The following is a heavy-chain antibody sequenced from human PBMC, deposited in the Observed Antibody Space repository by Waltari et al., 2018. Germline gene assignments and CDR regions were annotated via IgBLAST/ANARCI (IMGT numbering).Heavy chain of an antibody. D-gene: IGHD3-22*01. V-gene: IGHV1-69-2*01. J-gene: IGHJ4*02. CDR2: VDPEDGET. Sequence: EVQLVQSGAEVKKPGATVKISCKVSGYTFTDYYMHWVQQAPGKGLEWLGLVDPEDGETIYAEKCQGRVTITADTSTDTAYMELSSLRSEDTAVYYCATLPDTYYYDSSGKGVWDYWGQGTLVTVSS. CDR1: GYTFTDYY. CDR3: ATLPDTYYYDSSGKGVWDY.